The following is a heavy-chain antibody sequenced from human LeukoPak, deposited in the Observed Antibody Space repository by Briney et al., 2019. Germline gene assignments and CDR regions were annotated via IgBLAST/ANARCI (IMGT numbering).Heavy chain of an antibody. CDR1: GYTFTSYG. CDR3: ARAGGYSGYGPASLISAFDY. D-gene: IGHD5-12*01. Sequence: ASVKVSCKASGYTFTSYGISWVRQAPGQGLEWMGWISAYNGNTNYAQKLQGRVTMTTDTSTSTAYMELRSLRSDDTAVYYCARAGGYSGYGPASLISAFDYWGQGTLVTVSS. V-gene: IGHV1-18*01. CDR2: ISAYNGNT. J-gene: IGHJ4*02.